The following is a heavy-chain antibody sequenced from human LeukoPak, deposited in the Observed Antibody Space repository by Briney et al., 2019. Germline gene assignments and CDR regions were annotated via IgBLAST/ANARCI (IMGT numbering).Heavy chain of an antibody. D-gene: IGHD1-26*01. V-gene: IGHV3-74*01. J-gene: IGHJ3*02. CDR1: GFTFSSYW. CDR2: INSDGSST. Sequence: GGSLRLSCAASGFTFSSYWVHWVRQAPGKGLVWVSPINSDGSSTSYADSVKGRFTISRDNAKNTLSLQMNSLRAEDTAVYYCARGHSGSYQRTDAFDIWGQGTMVTVSS. CDR3: ARGHSGSYQRTDAFDI.